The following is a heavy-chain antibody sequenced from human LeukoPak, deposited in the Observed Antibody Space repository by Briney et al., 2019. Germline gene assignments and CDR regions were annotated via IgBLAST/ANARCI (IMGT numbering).Heavy chain of an antibody. D-gene: IGHD3-22*01. CDR2: ISTYNGDT. CDR1: GYTFSSYG. J-gene: IGHJ4*02. CDR3: ATDLWKSYDSSGDGVSDY. V-gene: IGHV1-18*01. Sequence: GASVKVSCKASGYTFSSYGISWVRQAPGQGLEWMGWISTYNGDTHYAQKFQGRVTMTTDTSTSTAYMELSSLRSEDTAVYYCATDLWKSYDSSGDGVSDYWGQGTLVTVSS.